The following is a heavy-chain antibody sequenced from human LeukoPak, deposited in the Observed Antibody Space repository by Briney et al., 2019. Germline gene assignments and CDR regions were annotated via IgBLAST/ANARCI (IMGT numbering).Heavy chain of an antibody. J-gene: IGHJ4*02. CDR3: AAQQLVLGIDY. CDR2: IKGDGGEK. CDR1: GVTFSSYW. D-gene: IGHD6-13*01. Sequence: GGSLRLSCAASGVTFSSYWMSWVRQAPGKGLEPVANIKGDGGEKYYVDSVKGRFTISRDNAKNSLYVQMNSLRADDTAVYYCAAQQLVLGIDYWGQGTLVTVSS. V-gene: IGHV3-7*05.